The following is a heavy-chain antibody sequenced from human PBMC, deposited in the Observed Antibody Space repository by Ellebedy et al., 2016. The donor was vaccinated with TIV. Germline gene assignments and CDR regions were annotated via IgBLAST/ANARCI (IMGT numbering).Heavy chain of an antibody. V-gene: IGHV4-34*01. CDR2: INHSGST. J-gene: IGHJ4*02. D-gene: IGHD5-12*01. CDR3: AVFSGYDPSFDY. CDR1: GGSFSGYY. Sequence: MPSETLSLTCAVYGGSFSGYYWSWIRQPPGKGLEWIGEINHSGSTNYNPSLKSRVTISVDTSKNQFSLKLSSVTAADTAVYYCAVFSGYDPSFDYWGQGTLVTVSS.